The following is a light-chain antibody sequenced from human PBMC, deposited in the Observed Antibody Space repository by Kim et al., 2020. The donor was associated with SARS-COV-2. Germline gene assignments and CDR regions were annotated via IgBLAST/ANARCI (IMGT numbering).Light chain of an antibody. CDR2: DAS. V-gene: IGKV3-11*01. J-gene: IGKJ4*01. CDR1: QSVSSY. CDR3: QQRSNWPLT. Sequence: LSPGERAPLSCRASQSVSSYLAWYQLKPGQAPRLLIYDASNRATGIPARFSGSGSGTDFTLTISSLQPADFAVYYCQQRSNWPLTFGGGTKVDIK.